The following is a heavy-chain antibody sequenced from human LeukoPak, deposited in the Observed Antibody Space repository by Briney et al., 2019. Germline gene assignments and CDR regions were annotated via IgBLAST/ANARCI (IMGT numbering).Heavy chain of an antibody. CDR1: GFTFSSYG. CDR2: IRYDGSNK. J-gene: IGHJ3*02. CDR3: ARAKRNGFDI. Sequence: GGSLRLSCAASGFTFSSYGMHWVRQAPGKGLEWVAFIRYDGSNKYYADSVKGRFTISRDNAKNSLYLQMNSLRAEDTAVYYCARAKRNGFDIWGQGTMVTVSS. V-gene: IGHV3-30*02.